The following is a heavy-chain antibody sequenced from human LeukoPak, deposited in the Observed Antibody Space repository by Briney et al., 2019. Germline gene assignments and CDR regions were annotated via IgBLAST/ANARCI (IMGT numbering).Heavy chain of an antibody. Sequence: SGPTLVNPTQTLTLTCTFSGFSISTSGMRVSWIRQPPGKALEWLARIDWDDDKFYSTSLKTRLTISKDTSKNQVVLTMTNMDPVDTATYYCARGQKLRAFDYWGQGTLVTVSS. J-gene: IGHJ4*02. CDR1: GFSISTSGMR. CDR3: ARGQKLRAFDY. CDR2: IDWDDDK. V-gene: IGHV2-70*04. D-gene: IGHD3-10*01.